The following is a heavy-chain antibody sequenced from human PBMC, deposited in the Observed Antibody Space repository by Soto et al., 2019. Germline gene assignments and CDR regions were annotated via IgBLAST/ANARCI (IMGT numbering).Heavy chain of an antibody. V-gene: IGHV5-51*01. CDR3: ASSVVVPSTMNYFDY. CDR1: GYSFSNYW. J-gene: IGHJ4*02. CDR2: IFPADSDT. D-gene: IGHD2-15*01. Sequence: PGESLKISRKGPGYSFSNYWIAWVRQMPGKGLEWVVFIFPADSDTKYSPSFQGQVTISADKSISTAYLQWSSLKASDTAMYYCASSVVVPSTMNYFDYWGQGSLVTVSS.